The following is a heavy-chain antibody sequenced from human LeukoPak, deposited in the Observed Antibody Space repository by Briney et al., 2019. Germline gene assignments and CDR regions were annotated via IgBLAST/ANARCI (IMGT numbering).Heavy chain of an antibody. J-gene: IGHJ4*02. D-gene: IGHD5-24*01. CDR3: ARGGIEMATTVHDY. CDR2: ISSSSSYI. Sequence: PGGSLRLSCAASGFTFSSYSMNWVHQAPGKGLEWVSSISSSSSYIYYADSVKGRFTISRDNAKNSLYLQMNSLRAEDTAVYYCARGGIEMATTVHDYWGQGTLVTVSS. CDR1: GFTFSSYS. V-gene: IGHV3-21*01.